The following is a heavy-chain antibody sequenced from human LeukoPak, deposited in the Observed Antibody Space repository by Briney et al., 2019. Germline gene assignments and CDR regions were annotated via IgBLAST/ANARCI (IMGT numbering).Heavy chain of an antibody. Sequence: GASVKVSCKASGGTFSSYAISWVRQAPGRGLEWMGGIIPVFGTAEYAQKFQGRVTVTADESTSTAFMELGSLRSEDTAVYYCARGRSIVVMVAAPGWFDPWGQGTLVTVSS. CDR3: ARGRSIVVMVAAPGWFDP. CDR2: IIPVFGTA. J-gene: IGHJ5*02. V-gene: IGHV1-69*13. CDR1: GGTFSSYA. D-gene: IGHD2-15*01.